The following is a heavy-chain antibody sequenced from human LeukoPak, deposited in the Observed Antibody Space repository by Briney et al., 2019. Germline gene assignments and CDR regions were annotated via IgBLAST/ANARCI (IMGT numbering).Heavy chain of an antibody. CDR1: GGSISSYY. Sequence: PSETLSLTCTVSGGSISSYYWSWIRQPPGKGLEWIGYIYYSGSTNYKPSLKSRVTISVDTSKNQFSLKLSSVTAADTAVYYCASLYGDDPIDYWGQGTLVTVSS. CDR2: IYYSGST. CDR3: ASLYGDDPIDY. J-gene: IGHJ4*02. V-gene: IGHV4-59*01. D-gene: IGHD4-17*01.